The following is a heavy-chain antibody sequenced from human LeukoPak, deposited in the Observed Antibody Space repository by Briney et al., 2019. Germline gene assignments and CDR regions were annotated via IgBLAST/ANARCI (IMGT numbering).Heavy chain of an antibody. D-gene: IGHD4-17*01. J-gene: IGHJ3*02. Sequence: SETLSLTCAVYGGSFSGYYWCWSCQPLEKGLEWIGEINHSGSTNYNPSLKSRVTISVDTSKNQFSLKLSSVTAADTAVYYCALDYYGDRNDAFDIWGQGTMVTVSS. CDR2: INHSGST. CDR3: ALDYYGDRNDAFDI. V-gene: IGHV4-34*01. CDR1: GGSFSGYY.